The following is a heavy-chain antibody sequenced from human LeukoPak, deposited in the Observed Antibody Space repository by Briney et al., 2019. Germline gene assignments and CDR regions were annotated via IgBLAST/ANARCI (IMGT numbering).Heavy chain of an antibody. CDR1: GYTFTGYY. D-gene: IGHD2-2*01. V-gene: IGHV1-2*06. Sequence: ASVNVSCKASGYTFTGYYMHWVRQAPGQGLEWMGRINPNSGGTNYAQKFQGRVTMTRDTSISTAYMELSRLRSDDTAVYYCAALYCSSTSCQGAFDIWGQGTMVTVSS. CDR3: AALYCSSTSCQGAFDI. J-gene: IGHJ3*02. CDR2: INPNSGGT.